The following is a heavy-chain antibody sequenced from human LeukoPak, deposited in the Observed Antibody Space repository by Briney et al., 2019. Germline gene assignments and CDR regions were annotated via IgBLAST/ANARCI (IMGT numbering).Heavy chain of an antibody. CDR3: ARGGTGDGNYFDT. D-gene: IGHD7-27*01. CDR2: ISGSSSEI. J-gene: IGHJ4*02. CDR1: GFTFSDYE. V-gene: IGHV3-48*03. Sequence: GGSLRLSCAASGFTFSDYEMNWVRQAPGKGLEWLSYISGSSSEIYYADSVKGRFTVSRDNAKNSLYLQMDSLRADDAAVFYCARGGTGDGNYFDTWGQGTLVTVSS.